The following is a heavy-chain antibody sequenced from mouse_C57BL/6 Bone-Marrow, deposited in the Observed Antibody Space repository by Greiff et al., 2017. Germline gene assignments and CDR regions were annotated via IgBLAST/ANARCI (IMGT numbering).Heavy chain of an antibody. CDR2: ISSGGSYT. CDR1: GFTFSSYG. Sequence: DVQLVESGGDLVKPGGSLKLSCAASGFTFSSYGMSWVRQTPDKRLEWVATISSGGSYTYYPDSVKGRFTISRDNAKNTLYLQMSSLKSEDTAMYYCARRGDGTMAYWGQGTSVTVSS. V-gene: IGHV5-6*01. CDR3: ARRGDGTMAY. J-gene: IGHJ4*01.